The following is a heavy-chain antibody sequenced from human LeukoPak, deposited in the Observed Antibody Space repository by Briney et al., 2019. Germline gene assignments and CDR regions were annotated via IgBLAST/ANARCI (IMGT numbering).Heavy chain of an antibody. Sequence: GGSLRLSCAASGFTFSSYGMHWVRQAPGKGLEWVAVISYDGSNKYYADSVRGRFTISRDNSKNTLYLQMNSLRAEDTAVYYCAKEFTVKRNYYYYYYMDVWGKGTTVTVSS. CDR2: ISYDGSNK. D-gene: IGHD4-17*01. V-gene: IGHV3-30*18. CDR1: GFTFSSYG. J-gene: IGHJ6*03. CDR3: AKEFTVKRNYYYYYYMDV.